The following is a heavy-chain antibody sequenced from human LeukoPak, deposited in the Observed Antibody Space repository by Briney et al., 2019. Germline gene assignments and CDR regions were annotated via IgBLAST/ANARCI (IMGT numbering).Heavy chain of an antibody. D-gene: IGHD6-19*01. Sequence: RASVKVSCKASGYTFTGYYMHWVRQAPGQGLEWMGWINPNSGGTNYAQKFQGRVTMTRDTSISTAYMELSRLRSDDTAVYYCARDPSLAVAGTVWFDPWGQGTLVTVSS. V-gene: IGHV1-2*02. CDR2: INPNSGGT. J-gene: IGHJ5*02. CDR3: ARDPSLAVAGTVWFDP. CDR1: GYTFTGYY.